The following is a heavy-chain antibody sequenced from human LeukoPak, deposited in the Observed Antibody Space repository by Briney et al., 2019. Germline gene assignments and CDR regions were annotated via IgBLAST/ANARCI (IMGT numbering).Heavy chain of an antibody. CDR3: ARVLGWGYFDY. V-gene: IGHV3-33*01. CDR2: IWYDGSNK. D-gene: IGHD1-26*01. Sequence: GSLRLSCAASGFTFSSYGMHWVRQAPGKGLEWVAVIWYDGSNKYYADSVKGRFTISRDNSKNTLYLQMNSLRAEDTAVFYCARVLGWGYFDYWGQGTLVTVSS. J-gene: IGHJ4*02. CDR1: GFTFSSYG.